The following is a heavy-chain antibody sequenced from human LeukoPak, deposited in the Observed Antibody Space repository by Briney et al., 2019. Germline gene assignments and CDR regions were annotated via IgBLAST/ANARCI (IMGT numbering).Heavy chain of an antibody. CDR1: GFTFSSYS. D-gene: IGHD6-6*01. CDR3: ARAHSSSSTFDL. V-gene: IGHV3-21*01. Sequence: GGSLRLSCAASGFTFSSYSMDWVRHAPGKGREWVSSISRSSSYIYYADSVKGRFTISRDNAKNSMYLQLNILRGDDTAVYYCARAHSSSSTFDLWGQGTLVTVSS. CDR2: ISRSSSYI. J-gene: IGHJ4*02.